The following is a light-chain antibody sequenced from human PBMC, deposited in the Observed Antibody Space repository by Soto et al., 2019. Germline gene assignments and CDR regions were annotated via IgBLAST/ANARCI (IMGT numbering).Light chain of an antibody. CDR3: TSYTASSPFYV. CDR2: DVY. J-gene: IGLJ1*01. Sequence: QSSLTQPPSVSGSPGQSVTISCTGTSSDVGKYDHVSWYQQLPGQAPQLIIYDVYNRPSGVSDRFSGSKSGNTASLVISGLQAEDEADYFCTSYTASSPFYVFGAGTKVTVL. V-gene: IGLV2-18*02. CDR1: SSDVGKYDH.